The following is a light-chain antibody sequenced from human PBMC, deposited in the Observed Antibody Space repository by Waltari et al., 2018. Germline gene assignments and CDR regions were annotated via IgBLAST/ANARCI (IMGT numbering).Light chain of an antibody. V-gene: IGKV2-28*01. CDR2: LSS. CDR3: MQALQTPYT. CDR1: QIILHSNGNYY. Sequence: DIVMTQSPLSLPVTPGEPASISSRSSQIILHSNGNYYLAWYLQKPGQSPQLLIYLSSTRASGVPDKFSGSGSGTDFTLKISRVEAEDVGVYYCMQALQTPYTFGQGTKLDIK. J-gene: IGKJ2*01.